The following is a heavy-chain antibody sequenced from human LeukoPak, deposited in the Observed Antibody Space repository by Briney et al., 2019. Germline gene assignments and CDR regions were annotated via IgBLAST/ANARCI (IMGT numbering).Heavy chain of an antibody. CDR1: GFTFSSYA. V-gene: IGHV3-30*04. J-gene: IGHJ4*02. D-gene: IGHD3-10*01. Sequence: GGSLRLSCAASGFTFSSYAMHWVRQAPGKGLEWVAVISYDGSNKYYADSVKGRFTISRDNSKNTLYLQMNSLRAEDTAVYYCARVWFGEHHIDYWGQGTLVTVSS. CDR3: ARVWFGEHHIDY. CDR2: ISYDGSNK.